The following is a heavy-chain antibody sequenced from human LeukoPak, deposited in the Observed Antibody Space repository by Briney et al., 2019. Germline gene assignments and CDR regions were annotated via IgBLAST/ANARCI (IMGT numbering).Heavy chain of an antibody. CDR1: GFTFSSYE. V-gene: IGHV3-48*03. J-gene: IGHJ4*02. D-gene: IGHD2-21*01. Sequence: GGSLRLSCAASGFTFSSYEMNWVRQAPGKGLEWVSYIISGSTIYYADSVKGRFTISRDNAKNSLYLQMNSLRAEDTANYYCARDRGEGLFDYWGQGTLVTVSS. CDR2: IISGSTI. CDR3: ARDRGEGLFDY.